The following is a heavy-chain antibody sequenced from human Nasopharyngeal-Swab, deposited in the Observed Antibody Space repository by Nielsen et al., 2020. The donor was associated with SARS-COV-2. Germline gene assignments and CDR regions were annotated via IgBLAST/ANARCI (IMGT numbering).Heavy chain of an antibody. D-gene: IGHD2-8*01. J-gene: IGHJ3*02. CDR1: GGSISSSNW. V-gene: IGHV4-4*02. CDR2: IYHSGST. CDR3: ARHMLGGPTAFDI. Sequence: SETLSLTCAVSGGSISSSNWWSWVRQPLGKGLEWIGEIYHSGSTNYNPSLTSRVTISVDKSKNQFSLKLRSVTAADTAVFYCARHMLGGPTAFDIWGQGTVVTVSS.